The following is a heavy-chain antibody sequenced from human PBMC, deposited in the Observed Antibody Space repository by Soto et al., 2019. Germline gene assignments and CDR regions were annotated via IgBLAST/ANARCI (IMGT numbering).Heavy chain of an antibody. Sequence: EVPLLESGGGLVQPGGSLRLSCAASGFTFNTFEMSWVRQAPGRGLAWVSFISDDSSRTYYADAVKGRFTLSRDNSKYTLYLKMNSLTAEDTAVYACVKGGWLDFWGQGTLVTVSS. J-gene: IGHJ5*01. D-gene: IGHD3-16*01. CDR3: VKGGWLDF. CDR2: ISDDSSRT. CDR1: GFTFNTFE. V-gene: IGHV3-23*01.